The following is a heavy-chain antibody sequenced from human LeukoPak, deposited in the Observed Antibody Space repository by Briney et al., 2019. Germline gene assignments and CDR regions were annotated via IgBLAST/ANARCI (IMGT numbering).Heavy chain of an antibody. D-gene: IGHD3-16*01. J-gene: IGHJ4*02. Sequence: ASVKVSCKASGYTFTSYGISWVRQAPGQGLEWMGWISAYNGNTNYAQTLQGRVTMTTDTSTSTAYMELRSLSSDDTAVYYCARFRVLYYFDYWGQGTLVTVSS. CDR1: GYTFTSYG. CDR3: ARFRVLYYFDY. CDR2: ISAYNGNT. V-gene: IGHV1-18*01.